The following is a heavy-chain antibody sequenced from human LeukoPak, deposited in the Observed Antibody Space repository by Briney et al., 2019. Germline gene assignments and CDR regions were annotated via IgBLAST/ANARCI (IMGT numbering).Heavy chain of an antibody. CDR3: ARGISGGLDI. Sequence: TGGSLRLSCAASGFSFSSYDMHWVRHATGKGLEWVSSIGAAGDTYFSGSVKGRSTISRENAKNSLYLQMNILRVGDTAVYYCARGISGGLDIWGRGTLVTASS. J-gene: IGHJ2*01. CDR2: IGAAGDT. D-gene: IGHD6-25*01. V-gene: IGHV3-13*01. CDR1: GFSFSSYD.